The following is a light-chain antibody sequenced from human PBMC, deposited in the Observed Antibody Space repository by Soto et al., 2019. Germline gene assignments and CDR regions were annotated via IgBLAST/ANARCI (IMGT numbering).Light chain of an antibody. J-gene: IGKJ3*01. CDR1: QSVSSSY. Sequence: EIVLTQSPGTLSLSPGERATLSCRASQSVSSSYLAWYQQKAGQAPRLLIYGASSRATGIPDRFSGSGSGTDFTLTISRLEPEDFAVYYCQQYGSSRFTFGPGTKVDI. CDR2: GAS. V-gene: IGKV3-20*01. CDR3: QQYGSSRFT.